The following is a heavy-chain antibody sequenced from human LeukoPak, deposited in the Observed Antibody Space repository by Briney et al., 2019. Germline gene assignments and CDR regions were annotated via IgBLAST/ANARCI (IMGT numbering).Heavy chain of an antibody. J-gene: IGHJ4*02. CDR2: INTNTGNP. D-gene: IGHD5-18*01. Sequence: ASVKVSCKASGYTFTSYAMNWVRQAPGQGLEWMGWINTNTGNPTYAQGFTGRFVFSLDTSVSTAYLQISSLEAEDTAVYYCAREDLRGYSYGFDYWGQGTLVTVSS. CDR1: GYTFTSYA. V-gene: IGHV7-4-1*02. CDR3: AREDLRGYSYGFDY.